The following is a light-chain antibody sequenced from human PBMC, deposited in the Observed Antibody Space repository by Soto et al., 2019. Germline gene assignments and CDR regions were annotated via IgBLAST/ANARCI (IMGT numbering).Light chain of an antibody. J-gene: IGLJ2*01. Sequence: QSVLTQPPSASGTPGQRVTISCSGSSTNIGSNYVYWYQQVPGTAPKLLIYSNNQRPSGVPDRFSASKSGTSASLAISGLRSEDEAAYYCATWDDSLNNPVFGGGTKLTAL. CDR1: STNIGSNY. V-gene: IGLV1-47*02. CDR2: SNN. CDR3: ATWDDSLNNPV.